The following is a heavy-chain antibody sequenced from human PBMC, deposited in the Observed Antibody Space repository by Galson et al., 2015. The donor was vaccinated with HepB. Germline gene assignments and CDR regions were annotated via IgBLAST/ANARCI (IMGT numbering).Heavy chain of an antibody. CDR1: GDSVSRDTVG. D-gene: IGHD3-10*01. J-gene: IGHJ6*02. V-gene: IGHV6-1*01. CDR2: TYYRSKWYS. CDR3: TRVAHLGRGKNV. Sequence: CAISGDSVSRDTVGWNWIRQSPSRGLEWLGRTYYRSKWYSDYAISVKSRMIINADSSTNQFFLQLNSVVPEDTAVYYCTRVAHLGRGKNVWGQGTTVTVSS.